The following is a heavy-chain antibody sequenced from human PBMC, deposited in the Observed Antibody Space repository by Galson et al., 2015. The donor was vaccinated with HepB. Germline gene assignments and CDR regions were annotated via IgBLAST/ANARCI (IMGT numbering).Heavy chain of an antibody. D-gene: IGHD6-13*01. V-gene: IGHV1-69*13. CDR1: GGTFSSYA. Sequence: SVKVSCKASGGTFSSYAISWVRQAPGQGLEWMGGIIPTFGTANYAQKFQGRVTITADESTSTAYMELSSLRSVDTAVYYCAREVAAAALNWFDPWGQGTLVTVSS. J-gene: IGHJ5*02. CDR2: IIPTFGTA. CDR3: AREVAAAALNWFDP.